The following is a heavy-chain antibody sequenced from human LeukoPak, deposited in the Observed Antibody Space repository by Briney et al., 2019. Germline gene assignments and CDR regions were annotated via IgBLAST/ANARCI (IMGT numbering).Heavy chain of an antibody. CDR2: IRSKAYGGTT. CDR3: SRDLSWSFDY. D-gene: IGHD6-13*01. V-gene: IGHV3-49*04. CDR1: GFTFGDYA. J-gene: IGHJ4*02. Sequence: GGSLRLSCSASGFTFGDYAMSWVRQAPGKGLEWVGFIRSKAYGGTTEYAASVEGRFTIPRDDSKSIAYLQMNSPKTEDTAVYYCSRDLSWSFDYWGQGTLVTVSS.